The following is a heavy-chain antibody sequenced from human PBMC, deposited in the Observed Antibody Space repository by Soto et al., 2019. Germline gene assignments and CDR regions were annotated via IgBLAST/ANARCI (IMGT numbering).Heavy chain of an antibody. CDR3: ARDRWVPFFITQQHPHSSMDF. Sequence: ASVKVSCKAIGYSFTSHYMHWVRQAPGQGLEWMGTIYPGGTNTTYAQKLQGRVTMTKDTSTTTVYMELRSLTSDDTAVYYCARDRWVPFFITQQHPHSSMDFRGPGTTVTLSS. V-gene: IGHV1-46*01. CDR1: GYSFTSHY. CDR2: IYPGGTNT. J-gene: IGHJ6*02. D-gene: IGHD3-3*02.